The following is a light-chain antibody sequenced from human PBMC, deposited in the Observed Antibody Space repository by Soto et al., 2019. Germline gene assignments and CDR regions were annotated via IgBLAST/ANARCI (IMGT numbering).Light chain of an antibody. CDR1: SSDVGGYNY. CDR3: SSYTSTTLVYV. V-gene: IGLV2-14*01. J-gene: IGLJ1*01. Sequence: QSALTQPASVSGSPGQSITISCTGTSSDVGGYNYVSWYQQHPGKAPKLMIFDVSNRPSGVSNRFSGSESGNTASLTISGLQAEDEADYYCSSYTSTTLVYVFGTGTKLTVL. CDR2: DVS.